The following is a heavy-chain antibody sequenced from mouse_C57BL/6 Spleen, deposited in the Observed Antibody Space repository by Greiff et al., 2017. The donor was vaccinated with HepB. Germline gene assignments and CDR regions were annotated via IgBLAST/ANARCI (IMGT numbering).Heavy chain of an antibody. CDR2: ISSGGSYT. V-gene: IGHV5-6*01. CDR1: GFTFSSYG. Sequence: EVKLVESGGDLVKPGGSLKLSCAASGFTFSSYGMSWVRQTPDKRLEWVATISSGGSYTYYPDSVKGRFTISRDNAKNTLYLQMSSLKSEDTAMYYCARHSQIYDGYPWFAYWGQGTLVTVSA. D-gene: IGHD2-3*01. J-gene: IGHJ3*01. CDR3: ARHSQIYDGYPWFAY.